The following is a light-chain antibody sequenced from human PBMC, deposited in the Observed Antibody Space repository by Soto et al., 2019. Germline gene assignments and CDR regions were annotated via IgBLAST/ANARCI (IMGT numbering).Light chain of an antibody. V-gene: IGKV1-9*01. CDR1: QSITNY. CDR3: QQLKSYPVT. CDR2: AAS. J-gene: IGKJ5*01. Sequence: DIQMTQSPSSLSASVGDRVTITCRSSQSITNYLNWYQQKPGKAPKVLIYAASSLQSGVPSRFSGSGSGTEFTLTIRSLQPEDFGTYYCQQLKSYPVTFGQGTRLEIK.